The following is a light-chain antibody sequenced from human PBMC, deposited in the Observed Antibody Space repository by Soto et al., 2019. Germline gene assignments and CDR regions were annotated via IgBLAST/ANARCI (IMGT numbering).Light chain of an antibody. CDR3: QQDSGYSTP. Sequence: DIQMTQSPSTLSASVGDSVTITCRASQSISNWLAWYQQKPGKAPKLLIYKASSLESGVPSRFSGSGSVTEFTLTISSLQPDDFATYFFQQDSGYSTPFGQGTRVEVK. CDR1: QSISNW. J-gene: IGKJ1*01. V-gene: IGKV1-5*03. CDR2: KAS.